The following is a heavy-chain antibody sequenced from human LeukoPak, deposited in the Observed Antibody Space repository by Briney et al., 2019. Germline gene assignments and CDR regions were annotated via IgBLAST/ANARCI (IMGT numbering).Heavy chain of an antibody. CDR2: ITTSGDNT. D-gene: IGHD2-15*01. J-gene: IGHJ4*02. V-gene: IGHV3-23*01. CDR1: GFTFSSYA. Sequence: GGSPRLSCAASGFTFSSYAMTWVRQAPGKGLEWVSAITTSGDNTYYAESVRGRFTISRDNSKNTLSLQMNSLRVEDTAVYYCAKDRCSSGNCYPHRFDYWGQGTLVTVSS. CDR3: AKDRCSSGNCYPHRFDY.